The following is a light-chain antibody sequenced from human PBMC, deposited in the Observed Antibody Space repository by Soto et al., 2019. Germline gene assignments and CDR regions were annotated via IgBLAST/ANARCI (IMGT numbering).Light chain of an antibody. V-gene: IGKV1D-13*01. Sequence: IQMTQSPSSLSASVGDRVTITCRASQSISSYLNWYQQKPGKAPKLLIYDASSLESGVPSRFSGSGSGTDFTLTISSLQPEDFATYYCQQFNNYPITFGGGTKVDIK. J-gene: IGKJ4*01. CDR3: QQFNNYPIT. CDR2: DAS. CDR1: QSISSY.